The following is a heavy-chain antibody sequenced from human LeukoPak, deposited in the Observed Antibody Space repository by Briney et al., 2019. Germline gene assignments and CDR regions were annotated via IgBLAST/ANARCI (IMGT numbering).Heavy chain of an antibody. CDR3: ARSSHYDILTGYPYYFDY. V-gene: IGHV3-48*03. CDR2: ISSSGSTI. Sequence: GGSLRLSCAASGFTFSSYEMNWVRQAPGKGLEWVSYISSSGSTIYYADSVKGRFTIFRDNAKNSLYLQMNSLRAEDTAVYYCARSSHYDILTGYPYYFDYWGQGTLVTVSS. CDR1: GFTFSSYE. J-gene: IGHJ4*02. D-gene: IGHD3-9*01.